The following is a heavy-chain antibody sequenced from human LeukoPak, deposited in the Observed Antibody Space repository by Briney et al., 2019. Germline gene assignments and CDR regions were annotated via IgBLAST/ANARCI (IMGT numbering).Heavy chain of an antibody. V-gene: IGHV4-59*08. D-gene: IGHD3-3*01. CDR2: IYHSGST. CDR3: ARHGFGWAY. Sequence: SETLSLTCTVSGGSISSYYWSWIRQPPGKGLEWIGSIYHSGSTYYDPSLKSRVTISVDTSKNQFSLKLSSVTAADTAVYYCARHGFGWAYWGQGTLVTVSS. CDR1: GGSISSYY. J-gene: IGHJ4*02.